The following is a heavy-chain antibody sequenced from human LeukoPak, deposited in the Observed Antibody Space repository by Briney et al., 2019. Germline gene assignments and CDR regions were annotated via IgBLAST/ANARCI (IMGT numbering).Heavy chain of an antibody. Sequence: PGGSLRLSCAASGFTFSDHYMDWVRQAPGKGLEWVGRTRNKANSYTTEYAASVKGRFTISRDDSKNSLYLQMNSLRAEDTAVYYCASTYYGSGSYYRWWGQGTLVTVSS. J-gene: IGHJ4*02. CDR1: GFTFSDHY. CDR3: ASTYYGSGSYYRW. D-gene: IGHD3-10*01. V-gene: IGHV3-72*01. CDR2: TRNKANSYTT.